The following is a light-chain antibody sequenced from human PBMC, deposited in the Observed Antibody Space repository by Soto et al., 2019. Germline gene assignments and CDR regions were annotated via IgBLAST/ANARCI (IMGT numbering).Light chain of an antibody. CDR1: QSVSSGY. Sequence: EIVLTQSPGTLSLSPGDRATFSCRASQSVSSGYLAWYQQKPGQAPRLLIYGASSRATGIPDRFSGSGSGTDFTLTISRLEPEDFAMYYCQQYGSTVTFGQGTKVEVK. CDR3: QQYGSTVT. J-gene: IGKJ1*01. CDR2: GAS. V-gene: IGKV3-20*01.